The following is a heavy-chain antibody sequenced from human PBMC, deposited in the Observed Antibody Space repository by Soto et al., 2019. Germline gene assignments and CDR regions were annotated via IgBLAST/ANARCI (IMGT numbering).Heavy chain of an antibody. J-gene: IGHJ6*02. CDR1: VGTFSSYA. CDR2: IIRIFGTA. V-gene: IGHV1-69*01. Sequence: QVQLVQSGAEVKKPGSSVKVSCKASVGTFSSYAISWVRQAPGQGLEWMGGIIRIFGTANYAQKFQGRLTISADESTSTAYMELSSLRSEDTAVYYCARDEVAVAGMAYGMDVWGQGTTVTVSS. D-gene: IGHD6-19*01. CDR3: ARDEVAVAGMAYGMDV.